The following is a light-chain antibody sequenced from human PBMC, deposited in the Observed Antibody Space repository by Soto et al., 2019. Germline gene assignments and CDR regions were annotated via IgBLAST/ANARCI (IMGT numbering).Light chain of an antibody. V-gene: IGLV2-8*01. CDR3: SSYADSNNLL. CDR1: SSDVGGYKY. Sequence: QSALTQPPSASGSPGQSVTISCTGTSSDVGGYKYVSWYQQHPGKAPKLLIYEATQRPSGVPDRFSGSKSGNTASPTVSGLQAEDEADYYCSSYADSNNLLFGGGTKVTVL. J-gene: IGLJ3*02. CDR2: EAT.